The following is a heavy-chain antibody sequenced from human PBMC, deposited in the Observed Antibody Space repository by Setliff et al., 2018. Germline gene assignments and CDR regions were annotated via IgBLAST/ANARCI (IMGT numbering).Heavy chain of an antibody. Sequence: ASVKVSCKASGYTFIYYYIHWVRQAPGQGLEWMGWINPNSGGTKYAQKFQGRVTISRDNARNSLYLQMNSLRAEDTAVYYCARLALTGYDSSGYYYALEYYYYMDVWGKGTTVTVSS. V-gene: IGHV1-2*02. D-gene: IGHD3-22*01. J-gene: IGHJ6*03. CDR1: GYTFIYYY. CDR3: ARLALTGYDSSGYYYALEYYYYMDV. CDR2: INPNSGGT.